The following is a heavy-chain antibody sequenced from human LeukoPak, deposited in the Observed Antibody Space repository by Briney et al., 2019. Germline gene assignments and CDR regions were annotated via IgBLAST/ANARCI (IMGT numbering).Heavy chain of an antibody. D-gene: IGHD3-10*01. Sequence: SQTLSLTCTVSGGSISSGGYYWRWIRQHPGKGLEWIGYIYYSGSTYYNPSLKSRVTISVDTSKNQFSLKLSSVTAADTAVYYCARDHMVRQPLWGQGTPVTVSS. J-gene: IGHJ4*02. CDR2: IYYSGST. V-gene: IGHV4-31*03. CDR1: GGSISSGGYY. CDR3: ARDHMVRQPL.